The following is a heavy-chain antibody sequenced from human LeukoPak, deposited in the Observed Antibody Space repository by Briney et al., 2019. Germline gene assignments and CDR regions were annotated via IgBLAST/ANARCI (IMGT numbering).Heavy chain of an antibody. CDR1: GYTFTSYD. CDR3: ARRYKNVVVPGYYMDV. CDR2: MNPDSGNT. D-gene: IGHD2/OR15-2a*01. V-gene: IGHV1-8*01. Sequence: ASVKVSCKASGYTFTSYDINWVRQATGQGPEWMGWMNPDSGNTGYAQKFQDRVTMTRNTSISTAYMELSSLTSEDTAVYYCARRYKNVVVPGYYMDVWGKGTTVTVSS. J-gene: IGHJ6*03.